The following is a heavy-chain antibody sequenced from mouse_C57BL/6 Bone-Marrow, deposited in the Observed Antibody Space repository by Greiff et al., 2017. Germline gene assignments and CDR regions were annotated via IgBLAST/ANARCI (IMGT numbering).Heavy chain of an antibody. Sequence: EVQRVESGGGLVQPGGSLKLSCAASGFTFSDYYMYWVRQTPDKRLEWVAYISNGGGSTYYPDTVKGRFTISRDNAKNTLYLQMSRLKSEDTAMYFCARQRGVVGYAMDYWGQGTSVTVSS. CDR1: GFTFSDYY. CDR2: ISNGGGST. D-gene: IGHD1-1*01. J-gene: IGHJ4*01. V-gene: IGHV5-12*01. CDR3: ARQRGVVGYAMDY.